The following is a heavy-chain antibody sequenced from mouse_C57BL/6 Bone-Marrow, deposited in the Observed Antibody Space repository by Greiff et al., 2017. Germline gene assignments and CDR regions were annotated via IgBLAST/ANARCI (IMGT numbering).Heavy chain of an antibody. CDR2: ISNKANGYTT. CDR3: ASPIYYGNYVLAMDY. Sequence: EVKLVESGGGLVQPGGSLSLSCAASGFTFTVYYMSWVRQPPGKALEWLGFISNKANGYTTEYSASVKGRFTISRDNSQSILYLQMNALRAEDHATYYCASPIYYGNYVLAMDYWGQGTSVTVSS. CDR1: GFTFTVYY. D-gene: IGHD2-1*01. J-gene: IGHJ4*01. V-gene: IGHV7-3*01.